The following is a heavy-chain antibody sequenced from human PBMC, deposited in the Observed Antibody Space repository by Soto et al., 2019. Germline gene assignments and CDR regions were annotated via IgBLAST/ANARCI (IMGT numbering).Heavy chain of an antibody. Sequence: SETLSLTCTVSGASISDYYWSWIRQPAGKGLECIGRIYASGNTNYNPSLKSRVTMSVDTSKNQFSLTLNSVTAADTAVYYCARESRSALVTGEHWGRGTMVTVS. J-gene: IGHJ4*02. D-gene: IGHD3-16*01. CDR1: GASISDYY. CDR2: IYASGNT. V-gene: IGHV4-4*07. CDR3: ARESRSALVTGEH.